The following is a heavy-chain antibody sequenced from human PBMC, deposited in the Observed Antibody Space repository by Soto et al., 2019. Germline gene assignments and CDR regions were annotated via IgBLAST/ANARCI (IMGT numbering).Heavy chain of an antibody. V-gene: IGHV1-69*01. CDR2: FIPSFGTA. CDR1: GGAISTIA. CDR3: SFAPNWTYQLTRY. J-gene: IGHJ4*02. Sequence: VKVSCKASGGAISTIAITWVRRAPGQGLEWMGAFIPSFGTAIYAQKFQGRVTISADESTSSAYMDLSSLRSDDTAVYYCSFAPNWTYQLTRYWGRGTQVTVSS. D-gene: IGHD2-2*01.